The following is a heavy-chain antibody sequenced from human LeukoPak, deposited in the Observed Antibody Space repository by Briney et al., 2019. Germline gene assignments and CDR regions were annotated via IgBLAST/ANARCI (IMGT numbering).Heavy chain of an antibody. J-gene: IGHJ3*02. CDR3: ARATLTYDAFDI. Sequence: GASVKVFCKASGYTFTSYYMHWVRQAPGQGLEWMGIINPSGGSTSYAQKFQGRVTMTRDTSTSTAYMELRSLRSDDTAVYYCARATLTYDAFDIWGQGTMVTVSS. CDR1: GYTFTSYY. V-gene: IGHV1-46*01. D-gene: IGHD2/OR15-2a*01. CDR2: INPSGGST.